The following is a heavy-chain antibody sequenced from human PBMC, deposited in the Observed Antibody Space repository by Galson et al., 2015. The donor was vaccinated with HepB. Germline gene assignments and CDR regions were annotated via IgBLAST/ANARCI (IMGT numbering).Heavy chain of an antibody. CDR2: IRSNAYGGTT. Sequence: SLRLSCAASGFSFGDYTMSWVRQAPGKGLEWVGFIRSNAYGGTTEYAASVKGRFTISRDDSKSIASLEMNSLKTEDTAVYYCTRVRTRDVLVVPVAILYWGQGTLVTVSS. CDR3: TRVRTRDVLVVPVAILY. J-gene: IGHJ4*02. D-gene: IGHD2-2*01. V-gene: IGHV3-49*04. CDR1: GFSFGDYT.